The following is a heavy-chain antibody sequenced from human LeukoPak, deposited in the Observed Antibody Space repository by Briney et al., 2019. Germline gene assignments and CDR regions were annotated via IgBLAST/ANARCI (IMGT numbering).Heavy chain of an antibody. D-gene: IGHD3-16*01. Sequence: GGSLRLSCAASGFTFSSYWMHWVRQVPGKGLVWVSRIKTDGSRIGYADSVRGRFTISGDNARNTLSLQMNSLRAEDTAVYYCAREGAPGGLDYWGQGILVTVSS. J-gene: IGHJ4*02. CDR3: AREGAPGGLDY. CDR1: GFTFSSYW. CDR2: IKTDGSRI. V-gene: IGHV3-74*01.